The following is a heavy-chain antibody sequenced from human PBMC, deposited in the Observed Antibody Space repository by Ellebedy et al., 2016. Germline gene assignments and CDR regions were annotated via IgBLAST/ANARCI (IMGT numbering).Heavy chain of an antibody. Sequence: GESLKISCKGSGYSFTSYWIGWVRQMPGKGLEWMGIIYPGDSDTRYSPSFQGQVTISADKSISTAYLQWSSLKASDTAMYYCARGLWFGEDGCAFDIWGQGTMVTVSS. CDR1: GYSFTSYW. J-gene: IGHJ3*02. CDR3: ARGLWFGEDGCAFDI. V-gene: IGHV5-51*01. D-gene: IGHD3-10*01. CDR2: IYPGDSDT.